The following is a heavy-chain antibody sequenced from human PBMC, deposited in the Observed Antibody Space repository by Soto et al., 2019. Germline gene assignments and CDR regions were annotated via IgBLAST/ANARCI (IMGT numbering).Heavy chain of an antibody. V-gene: IGHV3-9*01. CDR3: VRSKGGYSYGTPFDY. J-gene: IGHJ4*02. Sequence: EVQLEESGGALVQPGRSLRLSCAASGFTFDDYAMHWVRQVLGKGLEWVSSISWNSGNIGYADSVKGRFTTSRDNAKNSLYLQTTSLRSADTALYYWVRSKGGYSYGTPFDYWGQGTLVTVSS. D-gene: IGHD5-18*01. CDR2: ISWNSGNI. CDR1: GFTFDDYA.